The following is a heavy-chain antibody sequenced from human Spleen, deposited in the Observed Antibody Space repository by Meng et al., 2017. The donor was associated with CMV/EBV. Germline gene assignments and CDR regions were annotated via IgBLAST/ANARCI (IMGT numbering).Heavy chain of an antibody. D-gene: IGHD4-17*01. V-gene: IGHV3-23*01. Sequence: GESLKISCAASGFTFTNYGMSWVRQAPGGGLEWVAAISGRGSRTYYADSVKGRFTISRDNSKSTLYLQMDRLRTEDTALYYCARDQGSGSDPIGANYWYYGMDVWGQGTTVTVSS. CDR2: ISGRGSRT. CDR3: ARDQGSGSDPIGANYWYYGMDV. CDR1: GFTFTNYG. J-gene: IGHJ6*02.